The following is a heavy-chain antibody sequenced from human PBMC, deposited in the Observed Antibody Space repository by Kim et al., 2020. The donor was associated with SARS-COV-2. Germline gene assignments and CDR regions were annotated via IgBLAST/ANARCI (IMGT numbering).Heavy chain of an antibody. J-gene: IGHJ4*02. D-gene: IGHD2-21*02. CDR2: ISYDGSNK. V-gene: IGHV3-30*18. CDR3: AKVERWWLLSHYFDY. CDR1: GFTFSSYG. Sequence: GGSLRLSCAASGFTFSSYGMHWVRQAPGKGLEWVAVISYDGSNKYYADSVKGRFTISRDNSKNTLYLQMNSLRAEDTAVYYCAKVERWWLLSHYFDYWGQGTLVTVSS.